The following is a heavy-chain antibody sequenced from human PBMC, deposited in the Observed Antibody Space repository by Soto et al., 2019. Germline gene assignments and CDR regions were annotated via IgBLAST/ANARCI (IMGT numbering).Heavy chain of an antibody. CDR1: GGSISSGDYY. CDR3: ARDYKGVNDFWSGYLYYYYYGMDV. V-gene: IGHV4-30-4*01. CDR2: IYYSGST. J-gene: IGHJ6*02. D-gene: IGHD3-3*01. Sequence: SETLSLTCTVSGGSISSGDYYWSWIRQPPGKGLEWIGYIYYSGSTYYNPSLKSRVTISVDTSKNQFSLKLSSVTAADTAVYYCARDYKGVNDFWSGYLYYYYYGMDVWGQGTTVTVSS.